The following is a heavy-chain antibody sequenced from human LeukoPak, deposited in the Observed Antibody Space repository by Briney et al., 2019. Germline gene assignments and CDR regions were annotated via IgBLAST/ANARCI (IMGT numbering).Heavy chain of an antibody. V-gene: IGHV3-48*03. J-gene: IGHJ3*02. D-gene: IGHD4/OR15-4a*01. CDR2: ISASGSSI. Sequence: GGSLRLSCAASGFTFSSYEMNWVRQAPGKGLEWVSYISASGSSIYYADSVKGRFTISRDNAKNSLYLQMNSLRAEDTAVYYCARDRGTTMVRSFDIWGQGTMVAVCS. CDR1: GFTFSSYE. CDR3: ARDRGTTMVRSFDI.